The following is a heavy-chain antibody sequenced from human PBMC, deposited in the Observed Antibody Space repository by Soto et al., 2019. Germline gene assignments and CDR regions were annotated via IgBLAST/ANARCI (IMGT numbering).Heavy chain of an antibody. CDR2: IYYSGST. D-gene: IGHD3-10*01. J-gene: IGHJ4*02. CDR3: ARPSPYGSGIHYFDY. CDR1: GGSISSSSYY. V-gene: IGHV4-39*01. Sequence: TLSLTCTVSGGSISSSSYYWGWIRQPPGKGLEWIGSIYYSGSTYYNPSLKSRVTISVDTSKNQFSLKLSSVTAADTAVYYCARPSPYGSGIHYFDYWGQGTLVTVSS.